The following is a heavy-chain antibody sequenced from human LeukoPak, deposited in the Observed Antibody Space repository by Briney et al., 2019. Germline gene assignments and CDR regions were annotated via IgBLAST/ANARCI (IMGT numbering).Heavy chain of an antibody. V-gene: IGHV4-4*07. J-gene: IGHJ5*02. D-gene: IGHD5-18*01. CDR1: GGSILGSTYY. Sequence: PSETLSLTCTVSGGSILGSTYYWSWIRQPVGKGLEWIGRIYSSGSTNYNPSLKSRVSMSVDTSKNQFFLNLSSVTAADTAVYYCARVAGYSYGPINHWGQGTLVTVSS. CDR3: ARVAGYSYGPINH. CDR2: IYSSGST.